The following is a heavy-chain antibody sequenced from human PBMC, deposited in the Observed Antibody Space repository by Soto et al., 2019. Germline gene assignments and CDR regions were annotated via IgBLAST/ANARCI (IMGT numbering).Heavy chain of an antibody. CDR3: ATNPVAGTYPF. J-gene: IGHJ4*02. Sequence: GGSLRLSCAASGFTFSSYGMHWVRQAPGKGLEWVAVIWYDGSNKYYADSVKGRFTISRDNSKNTLYLQMNSLRAEDTAVYYCATNPVAGTYPFWGQGTLVTVSS. CDR1: GFTFSSYG. V-gene: IGHV3-33*01. CDR2: IWYDGSNK. D-gene: IGHD6-19*01.